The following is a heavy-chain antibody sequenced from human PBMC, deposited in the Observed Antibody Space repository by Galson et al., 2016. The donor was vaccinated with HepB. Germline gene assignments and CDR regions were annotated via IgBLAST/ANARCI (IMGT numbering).Heavy chain of an antibody. Sequence: AVKVSCKASGGTFSSYAISWLRQAPGQGLEWMGGIIPVFGTGDYAQRFQGRVTITADQSTSTAYMELTSLRSEDTAVYYCTRGKGSSWFSGFDYWGQGTLVTVSS. D-gene: IGHD6-13*01. CDR1: GGTFSSYA. V-gene: IGHV1-69*13. CDR2: IIPVFGTG. J-gene: IGHJ4*02. CDR3: TRGKGSSWFSGFDY.